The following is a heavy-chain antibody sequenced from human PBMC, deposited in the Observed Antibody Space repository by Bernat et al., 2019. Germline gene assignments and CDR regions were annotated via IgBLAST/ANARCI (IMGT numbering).Heavy chain of an antibody. D-gene: IGHD3-10*01. CDR1: GFTFSSYA. J-gene: IGHJ4*02. CDR3: AKDDPPPGAEFDY. Sequence: QVQLVESGGGVVQPGRSLRLSCAASGFTFSSYAMHWVRQAPGKGLEWVAVISYDGSNKYYADSVKGRFTISRDNSKNTLYLQMNSLRAEDMAVYYCAKDDPPPGAEFDYWGQGTLVTVSS. CDR2: ISYDGSNK. V-gene: IGHV3-30-3*01.